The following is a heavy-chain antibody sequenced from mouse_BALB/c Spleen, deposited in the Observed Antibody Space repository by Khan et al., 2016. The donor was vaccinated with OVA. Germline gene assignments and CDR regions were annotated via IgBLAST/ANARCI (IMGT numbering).Heavy chain of an antibody. V-gene: IGHV1-77*01. CDR3: ARGGYSVVSY. Sequence: QVQLQQSGPELVKPGASLKVSCKASGYTFSDYVIGWVKKRTRQGLEWIGDIFPGSGSPYSHEKFKDKATLTADKSSSTAVMQLSSLTSEDCAVYFCARGGYSVVSYWGQGTLVTVSA. CDR2: IFPGSGSP. D-gene: IGHD1-1*02. CDR1: GYTFSDYV. J-gene: IGHJ3*01.